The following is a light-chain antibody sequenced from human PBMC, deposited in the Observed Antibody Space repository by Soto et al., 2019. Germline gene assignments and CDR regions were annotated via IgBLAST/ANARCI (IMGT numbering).Light chain of an antibody. J-gene: IGKJ4*01. CDR1: RSVLYSSNNKNY. CDR3: QQYYSAPLT. CDR2: WAS. Sequence: DIVMTQSPDSLAVSLGERATINCKSSRSVLYSSNNKNYLAWYQQKPGQPPKLLIYWASTRESGVPDRFSGSGSGTDFTLTIGSLQAEDVAVYSCQQYYSAPLTFGGGTKVEIK. V-gene: IGKV4-1*01.